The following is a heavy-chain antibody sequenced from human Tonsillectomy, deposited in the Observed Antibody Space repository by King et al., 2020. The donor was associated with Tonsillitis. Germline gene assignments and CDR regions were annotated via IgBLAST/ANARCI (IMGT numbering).Heavy chain of an antibody. CDR2: INHIGST. D-gene: IGHD6-13*01. CDR1: GGSFSGYY. V-gene: IGHV4-34*01. CDR3: AREPGIAAAGDWFDP. J-gene: IGHJ5*02. Sequence: QLQQWGAGLLKPSETLSLTCAVYGGSFSGYYWSWIRQPPGKGLEWIGEINHIGSTTYNPSLKSRVPIPVDTSKNQFSLKRSSVTAADTAVYYCAREPGIAAAGDWFDPWGQGTLVTVSS.